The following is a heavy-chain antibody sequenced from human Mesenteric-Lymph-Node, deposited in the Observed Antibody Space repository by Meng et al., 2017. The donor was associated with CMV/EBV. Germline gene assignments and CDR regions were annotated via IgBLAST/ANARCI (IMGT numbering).Heavy chain of an antibody. CDR2: IYYSGST. J-gene: IGHJ4*02. CDR1: GGSISSSNYY. D-gene: IGHD2-2*01. CDR3: ASGYCDTTSCLFYFNY. V-gene: IGHV4-39*01. Sequence: SETLSLTCTVSGGSISSSNYYWGWIRQPPGQGLEWIGSIYYSGSTYYNPSLKSRVTIPVDTSKNQFSLKLSSVPAADTAVYYCASGYCDTTSCLFYFNYWGQGTLVTVSS.